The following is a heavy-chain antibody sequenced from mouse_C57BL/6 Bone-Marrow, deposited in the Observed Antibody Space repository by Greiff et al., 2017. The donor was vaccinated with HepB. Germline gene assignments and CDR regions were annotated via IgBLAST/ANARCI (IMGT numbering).Heavy chain of an antibody. D-gene: IGHD4-1*01. Sequence: QVTLKESGPGILQSSQTLSLTCSFSGFSLSTSGMGVSWIRQPSGKGLEWLAHIYWDDDKRYNPSLKSRVTISKDTSRNQVFLKITSVSTAATDTYYCARRALTFPYYFYYGGQGTTLTVSS. CDR2: IYWDDDK. V-gene: IGHV8-12*01. CDR1: GFSLSTSGMG. J-gene: IGHJ2*01. CDR3: ARRALTFPYYFYY.